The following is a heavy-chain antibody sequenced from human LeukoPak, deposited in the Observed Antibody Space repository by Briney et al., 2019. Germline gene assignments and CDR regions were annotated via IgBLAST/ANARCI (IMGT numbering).Heavy chain of an antibody. V-gene: IGHV4-4*07. CDR3: STDGVAVAGSVDY. D-gene: IGHD6-19*01. CDR1: GGSISSYY. CDR2: IYSSGRT. J-gene: IGHJ4*02. Sequence: SETLSLTCTVSGGSISSYYWSWIRQPAGKGLEWIGHIYSSGRTNYNPSLESRVTLSVDTSKNQFSLKLTSVTAADTAVYYCSTDGVAVAGSVDYWGQGTLVTVSS.